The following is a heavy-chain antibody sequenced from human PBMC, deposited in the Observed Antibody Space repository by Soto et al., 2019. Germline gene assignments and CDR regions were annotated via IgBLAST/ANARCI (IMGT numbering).Heavy chain of an antibody. CDR3: ASPHAGYCSSTSCYAGFDY. J-gene: IGHJ4*02. D-gene: IGHD2-2*01. CDR1: GFTFSSYA. CDR2: ISYDGSNK. V-gene: IGHV3-30-3*01. Sequence: QVQLVESGGGVVQPGRSLRLSCAASGFTFSSYAMHWVRQAPGKGLEWVAVISYDGSNKYYADSVKGRFTISRDNSKNPLYLQMTSLRAEDTAVYYCASPHAGYCSSTSCYAGFDYWGQGTLVTVSS.